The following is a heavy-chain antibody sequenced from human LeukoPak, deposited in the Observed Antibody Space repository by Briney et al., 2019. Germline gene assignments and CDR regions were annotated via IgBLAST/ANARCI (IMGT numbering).Heavy chain of an antibody. J-gene: IGHJ4*02. Sequence: KPSETLSLACTVSGGSISSYYWSWIRQPPGKGLEWIGYIYYSGSTNYNPSLKSRVTISVDMSKNQFSLKLSSVTAADTAVYYCARHSCTSASCLYYFDYWGQGTLVTVSS. D-gene: IGHD2-2*01. CDR3: ARHSCTSASCLYYFDY. CDR2: IYYSGST. V-gene: IGHV4-59*01. CDR1: GGSISSYY.